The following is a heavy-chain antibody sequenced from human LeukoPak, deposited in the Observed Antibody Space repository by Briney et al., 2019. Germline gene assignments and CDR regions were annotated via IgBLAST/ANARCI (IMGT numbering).Heavy chain of an antibody. J-gene: IGHJ4*02. CDR2: ISSSGANI. Sequence: GGSLRLSCAASGFSFNNYGMSWVRQAPEKGLEWVSSISSSGANIYYAVSVKGRFTISRDNSKNTIYLQVNSLRAEDAAVYYCAKTRPLDSSSWSHGDYWGQGTLVTVSS. V-gene: IGHV3-23*01. CDR1: GFSFNNYG. CDR3: AKTRPLDSSSWSHGDY. D-gene: IGHD6-13*01.